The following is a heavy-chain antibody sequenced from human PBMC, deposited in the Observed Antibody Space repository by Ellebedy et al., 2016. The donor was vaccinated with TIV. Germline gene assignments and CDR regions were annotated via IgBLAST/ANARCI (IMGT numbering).Heavy chain of an antibody. V-gene: IGHV4-59*01. CDR3: AREAAVAGGTFDY. CDR2: IYYSGST. Sequence: MPSETLSLTCTVSGGSISRYYWSWIRQPPGKGLEWIGYIYYSGSTNYKPSLKSRVTISVDTSKMQFSLKLSSVTAADTAVYYCAREAAVAGGTFDYWGQGTLVTVSS. D-gene: IGHD6-19*01. CDR1: GGSISRYY. J-gene: IGHJ4*02.